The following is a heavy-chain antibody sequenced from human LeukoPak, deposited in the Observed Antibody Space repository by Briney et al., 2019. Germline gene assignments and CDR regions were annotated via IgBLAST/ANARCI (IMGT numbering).Heavy chain of an antibody. D-gene: IGHD6-13*01. CDR2: ISWNSGSI. CDR1: GFTFYDYA. J-gene: IGHJ3*02. Sequence: GGSLRLPCAASGFTFYDYAMHWVRHAPGKGLEWVSGISWNSGSIVYADSVKGRFTISRDNAKNSLYLQMNSLRAEDTALYYCAKDIGGIAAAGLPNDAFDIWGQGTMVTVSS. CDR3: AKDIGGIAAAGLPNDAFDI. V-gene: IGHV3-9*01.